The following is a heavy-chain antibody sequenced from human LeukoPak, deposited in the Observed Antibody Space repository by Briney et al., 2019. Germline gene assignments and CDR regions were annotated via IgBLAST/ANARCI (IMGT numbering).Heavy chain of an antibody. D-gene: IGHD6-6*01. CDR1: GFTFSSYS. Sequence: GGSLRLSCAASGFTFSSYSMNWVRQAPGKGLEWVSAISGSGGSTYFADSVKGRFTISRDNSKNTLYLQMNSLRAEDTAVYYCAKDGAARPHFDYWGQGTLVTVSS. CDR3: AKDGAARPHFDY. V-gene: IGHV3-23*01. CDR2: ISGSGGST. J-gene: IGHJ4*02.